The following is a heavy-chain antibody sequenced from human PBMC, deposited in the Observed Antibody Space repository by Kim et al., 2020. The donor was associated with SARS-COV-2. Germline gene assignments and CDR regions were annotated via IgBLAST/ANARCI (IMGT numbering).Heavy chain of an antibody. V-gene: IGHV3-23*01. CDR1: GFTFSSYA. CDR3: AKTIKYSNPPHYFDY. J-gene: IGHJ4*02. D-gene: IGHD4-4*01. Sequence: GGSLRLSCAASGFTFSSYAMSWVRQAPGKGLEWVSAISGSGGGTYYADSVKGRFTISRDNSKNTVYLQMNSLRAEDTAIYYCAKTIKYSNPPHYFDYWGQGTLVTVSS. CDR2: ISGSGGGT.